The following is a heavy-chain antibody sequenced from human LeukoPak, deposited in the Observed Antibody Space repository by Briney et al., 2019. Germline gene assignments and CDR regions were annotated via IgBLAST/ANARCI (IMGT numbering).Heavy chain of an antibody. D-gene: IGHD6-19*01. Sequence: ASVKVSCKASGYTFTGNYMQWVRQAPGQGLEWIGWINPNSGGTNDAQKLQGRVTMTTDTSTSTAYMELRSLRSDDTAVYYCAREGEGYSSGWYEIGFDYWGQGTLVTVSS. CDR3: AREGEGYSSGWYEIGFDY. J-gene: IGHJ4*02. V-gene: IGHV1-2*02. CDR2: INPNSGGT. CDR1: GYTFTGNY.